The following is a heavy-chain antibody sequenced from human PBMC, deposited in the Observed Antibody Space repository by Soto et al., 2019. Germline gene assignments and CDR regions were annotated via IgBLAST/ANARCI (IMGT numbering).Heavy chain of an antibody. Sequence: GGSLRLSCTASGFTFTSYGMGWVRQSPGKGLQWVSTIRGDGGQTHYTDSVKGRFSISRDNSKNTVYLQMDSLRAEDTAMYFCARDVGLDSDDFFAYWGQGTQVTVSS. CDR2: IRGDGGQT. CDR1: GFTFTSYG. D-gene: IGHD3-9*01. J-gene: IGHJ4*02. CDR3: ARDVGLDSDDFFAY. V-gene: IGHV3-23*01.